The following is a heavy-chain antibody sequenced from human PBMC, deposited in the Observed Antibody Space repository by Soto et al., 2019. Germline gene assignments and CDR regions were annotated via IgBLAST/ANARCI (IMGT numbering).Heavy chain of an antibody. CDR2: IYYSGST. Sequence: SETLSLTCTVSGGSISSCGYYWSWIRQHPGKGLEWIGYIYYSGSTYYNPSLKSRVTISVDTSKNQFSLKLSSVTAADTAVYYCAYSSSSAIDYWGQGTLVTVSS. J-gene: IGHJ4*02. V-gene: IGHV4-31*03. CDR1: GGSISSCGYY. D-gene: IGHD6-6*01. CDR3: AYSSSSAIDY.